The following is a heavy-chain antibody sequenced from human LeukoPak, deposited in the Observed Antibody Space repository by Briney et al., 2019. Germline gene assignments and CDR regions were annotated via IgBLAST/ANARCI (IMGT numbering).Heavy chain of an antibody. V-gene: IGHV4-4*07. Sequence: SETLSLTCTVSGGSISSYYWSWIRQSAGKGLEWIGRIYTSGSTNYNPSLKSRVTMSVDTSKNQFSLKLSSVTAADTAVYYCARDGSTRNWFDPWGQGTLVTVSS. D-gene: IGHD2-15*01. CDR2: IYTSGST. CDR3: ARDGSTRNWFDP. CDR1: GGSISSYY. J-gene: IGHJ5*02.